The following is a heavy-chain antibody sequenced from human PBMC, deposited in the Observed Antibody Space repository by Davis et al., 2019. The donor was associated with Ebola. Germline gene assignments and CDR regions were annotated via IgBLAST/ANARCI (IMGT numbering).Heavy chain of an antibody. CDR2: INHSGGA. J-gene: IGHJ6*04. V-gene: IGHV4-34*01. CDR3: ARDRSDSSGYYLYYYYGMDV. CDR1: GGSFSGYY. Sequence: SETLSLTCAVSGGSFSGYYWSWIRQPPGKGLEWIGEINHSGGANYNPSLKSRVTISGDTSKNQFSLKLSSVTAADTAVYYCARDRSDSSGYYLYYYYGMDVWGKGTTVTVSS. D-gene: IGHD3-22*01.